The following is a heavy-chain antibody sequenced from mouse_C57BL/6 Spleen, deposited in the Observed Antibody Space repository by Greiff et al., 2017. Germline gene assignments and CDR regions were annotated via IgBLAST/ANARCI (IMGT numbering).Heavy chain of an antibody. V-gene: IGHV1-22*01. CDR3: ARNGVTTVAYWYFDV. D-gene: IGHD1-1*01. CDR1: GYTFTDYN. CDR2: INPNNGGT. Sequence: VQLKESGPELVKPGASVKMSCKASGYTFTDYNMHWVKQSHGKSLEWIGYINPNNGGTSYNQKFKGQATLTVNKSSSTAYMELRSLTSEDSAVYYCARNGVTTVAYWYFDVWGTGTTVTVSS. J-gene: IGHJ1*03.